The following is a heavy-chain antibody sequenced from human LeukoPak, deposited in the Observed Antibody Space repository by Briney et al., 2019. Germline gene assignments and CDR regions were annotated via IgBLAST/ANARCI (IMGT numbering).Heavy chain of an antibody. V-gene: IGHV3-23*01. CDR1: GFTFTNYA. CDR3: TKAPLRSCTGAFCYPFDY. D-gene: IGHD2-8*02. CDR2: TVGSGPDT. J-gene: IGHJ4*02. Sequence: GGNRRLSCAASGFTFTNYARSWIRQTPGKGLEWVSATVGSGPDTYHADSVKGRFTVSRDNSRNTLYLQMNSLRVEDTAVYYCTKAPLRSCTGAFCYPFDYWGQGTLVTVSS.